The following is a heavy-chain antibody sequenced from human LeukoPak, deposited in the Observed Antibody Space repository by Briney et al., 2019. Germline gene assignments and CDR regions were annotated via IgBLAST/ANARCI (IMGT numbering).Heavy chain of an antibody. CDR1: GFTFSSYA. V-gene: IGHV3-23*01. CDR2: ISGSGGST. D-gene: IGHD2-2*01. Sequence: GGSLRLSCAASGFTFSSYAMSWVRRAPGKGLEWVSAISGSGGSTYYADSVKGRFTISRDNSKNTLYLQMNSLRAEDTAVYYCAKGGYCSSTSCPRRGMDVWGQGTTVTVSS. J-gene: IGHJ6*02. CDR3: AKGGYCSSTSCPRRGMDV.